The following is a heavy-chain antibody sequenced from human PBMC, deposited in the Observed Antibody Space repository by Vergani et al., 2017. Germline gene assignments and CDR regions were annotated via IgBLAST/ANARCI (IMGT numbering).Heavy chain of an antibody. J-gene: IGHJ6*03. CDR3: AREGGRTGDSVYYYYMDV. D-gene: IGHD7-27*01. Sequence: EVQLVETGGGLIQPGGSLRLSCAASGFTVSSYYMSWVRQAPGRGLEWVSVIYSGGSTYYADSVKGRFTNSRDNSKNTLYLQMNSLRAEDTAVYYCAREGGRTGDSVYYYYMDVWGKGTTVTVSS. V-gene: IGHV3-53*02. CDR2: IYSGGST. CDR1: GFTVSSYY.